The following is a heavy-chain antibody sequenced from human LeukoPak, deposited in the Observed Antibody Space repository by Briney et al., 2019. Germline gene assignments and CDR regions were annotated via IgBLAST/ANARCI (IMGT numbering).Heavy chain of an antibody. CDR2: INPNSGGT. CDR1: GYTFTGYY. Sequence: ASVKVSCKASGYTFTGYYMHWVRQAPGQGLEWMGWINPNSGGTNYAQKFQGRVTMTRDTSISTAYMELSRLRSDDTAVYYCATMGASTTVTTSDIWGQGTMVTVSS. J-gene: IGHJ3*02. V-gene: IGHV1-2*02. CDR3: ATMGASTTVTTSDI. D-gene: IGHD4-17*01.